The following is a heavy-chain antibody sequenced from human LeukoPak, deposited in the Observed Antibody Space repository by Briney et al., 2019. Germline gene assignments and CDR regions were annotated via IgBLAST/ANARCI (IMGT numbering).Heavy chain of an antibody. V-gene: IGHV1-18*01. Sequence: ASVKVSCKASHYTFTTYGISWVRQAPRQGLEWMGRITTYNGNTNYAQKFQGRVTMTTDTSTSTAYMELMSLRSDDTAVHYCARDSVYYWHEDYYYMDVWGKGTTVTVSS. CDR3: ARDSVYYWHEDYYYMDV. D-gene: IGHD1-20*01. CDR1: HYTFTTYG. CDR2: ITTYNGNT. J-gene: IGHJ6*03.